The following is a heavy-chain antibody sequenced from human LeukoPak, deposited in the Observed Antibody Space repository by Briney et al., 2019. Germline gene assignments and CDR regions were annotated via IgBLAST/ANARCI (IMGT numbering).Heavy chain of an antibody. CDR3: ARAYRQQLVHRFDY. CDR2: IKQDGSEK. CDR1: GFTFSSYW. Sequence: GGSLRLSCAASGFTFSSYWMSWVRQAPGKGLEWVANIKQDGSEKYYVDSVKGRFTISRDNAKNLLYLQMNSLRAEDTAVYYCARAYRQQLVHRFDYWGQGTLVTVSS. D-gene: IGHD6-13*01. J-gene: IGHJ4*02. V-gene: IGHV3-7*01.